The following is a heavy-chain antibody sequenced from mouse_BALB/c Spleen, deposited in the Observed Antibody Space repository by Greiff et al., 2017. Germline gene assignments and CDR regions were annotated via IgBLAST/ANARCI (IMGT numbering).Heavy chain of an antibody. CDR3: ARNYDPTRITNAMDY. D-gene: IGHD2-4*01. Sequence: QVQLQQSGPGLVQPSQSLSITCTASGFSLTSYGVHWVRQSPGKGLEWLGVIWSGGSTDYNAAFISRLSISKDNSKSQVFFKMNSLQANDTAIYYCARNYDPTRITNAMDYWGQGTSVTVSA. V-gene: IGHV2-2*02. CDR1: GFSLTSYG. CDR2: IWSGGST. J-gene: IGHJ4*01.